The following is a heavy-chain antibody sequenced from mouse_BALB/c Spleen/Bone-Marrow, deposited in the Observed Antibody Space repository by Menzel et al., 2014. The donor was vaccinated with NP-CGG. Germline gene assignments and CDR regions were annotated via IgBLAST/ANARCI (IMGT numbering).Heavy chain of an antibody. CDR2: IYPGDGDT. Sequence: VQLQQSGAELVRPGSSVKISCESSGYVFSTYWIHWVKQRPGQGLEWIGQIYPGDGDTDYNGKFKDKATLTADKSSNTAYMQLSSLTSEDSAVYFCARGGISVDYWGQGTTLTVSS. J-gene: IGHJ2*01. CDR1: GYVFSTYW. CDR3: ARGGISVDY. V-gene: IGHV1-80*01.